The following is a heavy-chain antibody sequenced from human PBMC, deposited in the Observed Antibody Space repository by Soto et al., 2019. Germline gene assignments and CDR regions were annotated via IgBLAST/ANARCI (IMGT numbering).Heavy chain of an antibody. CDR1: GGAISSSSYY. D-gene: IGHD3-3*01. CDR3: ARGVDSWSGYLF. Sequence: SETLSLTFTVSGGAISSSSYYWSLILQSPWKGLEWIGEIHHSGSTKYNPSIKSRVSLSVDTPTEKFSLKMTSMTAADRGVYYCARGVDSWSGYLFWGQGTPVTVPS. CDR2: IHHSGST. J-gene: IGHJ4*02. V-gene: IGHV4-39*07.